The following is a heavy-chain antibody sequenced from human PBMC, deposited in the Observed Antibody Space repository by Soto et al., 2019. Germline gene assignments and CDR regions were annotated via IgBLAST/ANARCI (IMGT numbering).Heavy chain of an antibody. V-gene: IGHV4-59*01. J-gene: IGHJ3*02. CDR2: VYYSGST. Sequence: QVQLQESGPGLVKPSETLSLTCTVSGASISSSYWSWIRQSPGKGLEWIAYVYYSGSTNYNPSLTSRVTISVDTSKNQFSLKLSSVTAADTAVYYCARGYYDSSGQSNTCDIWGLGTMVTVSS. CDR1: GASISSSY. D-gene: IGHD3-22*01. CDR3: ARGYYDSSGQSNTCDI.